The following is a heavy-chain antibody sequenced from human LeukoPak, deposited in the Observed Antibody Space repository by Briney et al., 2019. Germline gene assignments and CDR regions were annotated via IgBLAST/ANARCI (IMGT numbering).Heavy chain of an antibody. V-gene: IGHV5-51*01. J-gene: IGHJ4*02. D-gene: IGHD2-2*01. CDR1: GYSFTSYW. CDR3: AKIDRQYCSKSSCYALDY. Sequence: GESLKISCKGSGYSFTSYWIGWVRQMPGKGLEWMGIIYPGDSDTRYSPSFQGQVTISVDKSISTAYLQWSSLKASDTAIYYCAKIDRQYCSKSSCYALDYWGQGTQVTVSS. CDR2: IYPGDSDT.